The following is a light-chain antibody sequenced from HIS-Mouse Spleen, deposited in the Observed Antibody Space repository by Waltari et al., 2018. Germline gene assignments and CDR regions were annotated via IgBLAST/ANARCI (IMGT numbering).Light chain of an antibody. CDR3: QQYYSYRFT. Sequence: AIRMTQSPSSFSASTGDRVTITCRASQGISSYLAVYQQKPGKAPKLLIYAASTLQSGVPSRFSGSGSGTDFTLTISCLQSEDFATYYCQQYYSYRFTFGPGTKVDIK. J-gene: IGKJ3*01. CDR1: QGISSY. CDR2: AAS. V-gene: IGKV1-8*01.